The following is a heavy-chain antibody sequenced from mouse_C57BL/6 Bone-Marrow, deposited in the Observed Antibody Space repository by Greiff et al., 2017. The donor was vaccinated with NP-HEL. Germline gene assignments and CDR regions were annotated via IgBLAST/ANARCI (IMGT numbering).Heavy chain of an antibody. V-gene: IGHV1-9*01. J-gene: IGHJ4*01. D-gene: IGHD2-5*01. CDR3: ARSGAYSNYRRGYAMDY. CDR1: GYTFTGYW. Sequence: VQVVESGAELMKPGASVKLSCKATGYTFTGYWIEWVKQRPGHGLEWIGEILPGSGSTNYNEKFKGKATFTADTSSNTAYMQLSSLTTEDSAIYYCARSGAYSNYRRGYAMDYWGQGTSVTVSS. CDR2: ILPGSGST.